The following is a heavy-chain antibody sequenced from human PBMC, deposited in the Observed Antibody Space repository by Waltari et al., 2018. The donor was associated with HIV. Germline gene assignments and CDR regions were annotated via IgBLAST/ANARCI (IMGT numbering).Heavy chain of an antibody. CDR2: IYYSGST. D-gene: IGHD2-21*01. J-gene: IGHJ6*02. CDR1: GGSISSYY. CDR3: ARGVAFGGYYYGMDV. Sequence: QVQLQESGPGLVKPSETLSLTCTVSGGSISSYYWSWIRTPPGKGLEWIGYIYYSGSTNYNPSLKSRVTISVDTSKNQFSLKLSSVTAADTAVYYCARGVAFGGYYYGMDVWGQGTTVTVSS. V-gene: IGHV4-59*01.